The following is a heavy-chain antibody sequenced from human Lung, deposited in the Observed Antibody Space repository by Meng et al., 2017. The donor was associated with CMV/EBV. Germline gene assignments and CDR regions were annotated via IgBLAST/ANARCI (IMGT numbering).Heavy chain of an antibody. V-gene: IGHV1-2*02. Sequence: ASXXVSXKVSGYTFSDYYMHWVRQAPGQGLEWMGWINPNSGGTNYAQKSQGRVTMTRDTSISTAYMELSRLRSDDTAVYYCAREDYHDSTSYQDFDYWCQGTLVTVSS. CDR3: AREDYHDSTSYQDFDY. J-gene: IGHJ4*02. D-gene: IGHD3-22*01. CDR1: GYTFSDYY. CDR2: INPNSGGT.